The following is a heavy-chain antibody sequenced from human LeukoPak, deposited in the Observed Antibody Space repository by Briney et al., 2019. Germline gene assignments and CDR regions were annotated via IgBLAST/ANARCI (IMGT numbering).Heavy chain of an antibody. J-gene: IGHJ4*02. CDR1: GYTFTSYG. Sequence: ASVKVSCKASGYTFTSYGISWVRQAPGQGLEWMGWISAYNGDTNYAQKLQGRVTMTTDTSTSTAYMELRGLRSDDTAVYYCARDNPLPQQWLDEGGYWGQGTLVTVSS. CDR2: ISAYNGDT. V-gene: IGHV1-18*01. CDR3: ARDNPLPQQWLDEGGY. D-gene: IGHD6-19*01.